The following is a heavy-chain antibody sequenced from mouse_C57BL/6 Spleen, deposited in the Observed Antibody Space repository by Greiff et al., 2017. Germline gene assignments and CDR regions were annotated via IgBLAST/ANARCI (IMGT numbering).Heavy chain of an antibody. J-gene: IGHJ1*03. CDR1: GYTFTSYW. D-gene: IGHD1-1*01. V-gene: IGHV1-52*01. CDR3: ARGYYYGSSYEYFDV. CDR2: IDPSDSET. Sequence: QVQLKQSGAELVRPGSSVKLSCKASGYTFTSYWMHWVKQRPIQGLEWIGNIDPSDSETHYNQKFKDKATLTVDKSSSTAYMQLSSLTSEDSAVYYCARGYYYGSSYEYFDVWGTGTTVTVSS.